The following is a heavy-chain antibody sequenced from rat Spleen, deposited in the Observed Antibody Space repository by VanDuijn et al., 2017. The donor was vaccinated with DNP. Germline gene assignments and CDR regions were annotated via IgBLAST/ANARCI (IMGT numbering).Heavy chain of an antibody. CDR2: ISYDGSST. J-gene: IGHJ2*01. V-gene: IGHV5-7*01. Sequence: EVQLVESGGGLVQPGRSLKLSCAASGFTFSDYNMAWVRQAPKKGLEWVATISYDGSSTYYRDSVKGRFTISRDNAKSTLYLQMDSLRSEDTATYYCARRPGYNSFDYWGQGVMVTVSS. D-gene: IGHD1-4*01. CDR3: ARRPGYNSFDY. CDR1: GFTFSDYN.